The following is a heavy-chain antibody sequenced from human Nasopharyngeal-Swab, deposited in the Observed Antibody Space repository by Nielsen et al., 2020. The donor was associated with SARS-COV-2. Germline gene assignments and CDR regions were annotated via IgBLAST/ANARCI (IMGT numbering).Heavy chain of an antibody. J-gene: IGHJ4*02. CDR3: AKGLEMATADY. CDR1: GFTFSSYG. CDR2: ISYDGSNK. D-gene: IGHD5-24*01. Sequence: GGSLRLSCAASGFTFSSYGMHWVRQAPGKRLEWVAVISYDGSNKYYADSVKGRFTISRDNSKNTLYLQMNSLRAEDTAVYYCAKGLEMATADYWGQGTLVTVSS. V-gene: IGHV3-30*18.